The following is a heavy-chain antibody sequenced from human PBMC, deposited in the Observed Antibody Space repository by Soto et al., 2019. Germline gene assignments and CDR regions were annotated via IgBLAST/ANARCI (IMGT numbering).Heavy chain of an antibody. CDR1: GFTFSDHY. CDR3: ARDSGKGAYFDY. CDR2: IRNKANSYTT. Sequence: EVQLVESGGGLVQPGGSQRLSCAASGFTFSDHYMDWVRQAPGKGLEGVGRIRNKANSYTTDYAASVKGRFTISRDDSKDSLYLQMNRLKTADTAIYYCARDSGKGAYFDYWGHGTLATVSS. V-gene: IGHV3-72*01. D-gene: IGHD1-26*01. J-gene: IGHJ4*01.